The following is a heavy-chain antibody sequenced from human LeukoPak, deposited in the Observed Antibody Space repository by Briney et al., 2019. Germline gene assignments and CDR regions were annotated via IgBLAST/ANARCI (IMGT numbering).Heavy chain of an antibody. J-gene: IGHJ4*02. D-gene: IGHD6-13*01. Sequence: PGGSLRLSCAASGFTFSSYSMNWVRQAPGKGLEWVSSISSSSSYIYYADSVKGRFTISRDNAKNSLYLQMNSLRAEDTAVYYCARDMRPWSSSWPVELDYWGQGTLVTVSS. CDR3: ARDMRPWSSSWPVELDY. V-gene: IGHV3-21*01. CDR1: GFTFSSYS. CDR2: ISSSSSYI.